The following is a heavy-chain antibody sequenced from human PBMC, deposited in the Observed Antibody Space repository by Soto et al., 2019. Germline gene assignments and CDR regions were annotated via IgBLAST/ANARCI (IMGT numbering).Heavy chain of an antibody. J-gene: IGHJ4*02. CDR1: GFTFSSYA. V-gene: IGHV3-30-3*01. Sequence: QVQLVESGGGVVQPGRSLRLSCAASGFTFSSYAMHWVRQAPGKGLVWVAVISYDGSNKYYADSVKGRFTISRDNFKNTLYLQMNSLRAEDTAVYYCARGSGTPSAPGVYWGQGTLVTVSS. CDR2: ISYDGSNK. CDR3: ARGSGTPSAPGVY. D-gene: IGHD1-26*01.